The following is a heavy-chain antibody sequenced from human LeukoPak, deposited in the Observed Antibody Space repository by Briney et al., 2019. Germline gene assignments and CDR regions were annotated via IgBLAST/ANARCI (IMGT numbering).Heavy chain of an antibody. D-gene: IGHD4-23*01. Sequence: GGSLRLPCAASGFTFSSYSMNWVRQAPGKGLEWVSYISSSSSTIYYADSVKGRFTISRDNAKNSLYLQMNSLRAEDTAVYYCARGSGYGGNGLGYWGQGTLVTVSS. J-gene: IGHJ4*02. CDR1: GFTFSSYS. CDR3: ARGSGYGGNGLGY. CDR2: ISSSSSTI. V-gene: IGHV3-48*04.